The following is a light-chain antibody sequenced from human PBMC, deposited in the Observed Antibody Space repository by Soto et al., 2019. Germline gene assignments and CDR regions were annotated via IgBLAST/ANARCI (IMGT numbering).Light chain of an antibody. J-gene: IGLJ2*01. CDR1: SSDVGGYKF. Sequence: QSVLTQPPSASGSPGQSVTISCTGTSSDVGGYKFVSWYQQHPGKAPKLLIFEVSRWPSGVPDRFSGSKSGNTASLTVSGLQAEDEADYYCSSYAGNNNVVFGGGTKLTVL. CDR2: EVS. CDR3: SSYAGNNNVV. V-gene: IGLV2-8*01.